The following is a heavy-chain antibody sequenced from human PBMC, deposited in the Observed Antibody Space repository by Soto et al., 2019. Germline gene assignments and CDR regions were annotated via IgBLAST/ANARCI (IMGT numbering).Heavy chain of an antibody. V-gene: IGHV3-11*06. Sequence: SLRLSCAASGLTFSDYYMSWIRQAPGKGLEWVSYISSSSSYTNYADSVKGRFTISRDNAKNSLYLQMNSLRAEDTAVYYCARKDDSSAVDYWGQGTLVTVSS. CDR3: ARKDDSSAVDY. CDR1: GLTFSDYY. CDR2: ISSSSSYT. J-gene: IGHJ4*02. D-gene: IGHD3-22*01.